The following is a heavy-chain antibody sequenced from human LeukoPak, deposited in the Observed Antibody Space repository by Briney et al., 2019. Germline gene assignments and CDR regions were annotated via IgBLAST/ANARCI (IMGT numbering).Heavy chain of an antibody. Sequence: SETLSLTCTVSGGSISSYYWSWIRQPPGKGLEWIGYIYTSGSTNYNPSLKSRVTISVDTSKNQFSLKLSSVTAADTAVYYCARSPGGYSYGYGFDYWGQGTLVTVSS. V-gene: IGHV4-4*09. J-gene: IGHJ4*02. D-gene: IGHD5-18*01. CDR3: ARSPGGYSYGYGFDY. CDR1: GGSISSYY. CDR2: IYTSGST.